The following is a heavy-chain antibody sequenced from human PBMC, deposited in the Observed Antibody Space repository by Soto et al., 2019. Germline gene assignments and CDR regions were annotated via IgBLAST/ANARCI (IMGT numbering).Heavy chain of an antibody. Sequence: GGSLRLSCAVSGFTFSSYGMHWVRQAPGKGLEWVAVISYDGSNKYYADSVKGRFTISRDNSKNTLYLQMNSLRAEDTAVYYCAKGGYCSSTSCYVDYWGQGTLVTVSS. CDR2: ISYDGSNK. CDR3: AKGGYCSSTSCYVDY. CDR1: GFTFSSYG. V-gene: IGHV3-30*18. J-gene: IGHJ4*02. D-gene: IGHD2-2*01.